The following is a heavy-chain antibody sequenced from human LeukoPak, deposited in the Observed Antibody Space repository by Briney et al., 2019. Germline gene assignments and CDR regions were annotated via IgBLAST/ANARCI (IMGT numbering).Heavy chain of an antibody. D-gene: IGHD4-17*01. J-gene: IGHJ5*02. CDR1: GFTLDNYN. CDR2: IRSYSSYI. V-gene: IGHV3-21*01. CDR3: AKEATVTPGNVNWFDT. Sequence: GGSLRLSCAASGFTLDNYNFNWVRQAPGKGLEWVASIRSYSSYIHYADSVKGRFTISRDDAKKSLYLQMNSLRVEDTAVYFCAKEATVTPGNVNWFDTWDQGTLVTVSS.